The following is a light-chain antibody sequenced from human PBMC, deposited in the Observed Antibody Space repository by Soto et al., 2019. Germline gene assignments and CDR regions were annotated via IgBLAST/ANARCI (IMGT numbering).Light chain of an antibody. CDR1: SSDIGNYNY. V-gene: IGLV2-14*01. Sequence: QSALTQPASVSGSPGQSITISCTGSSSDIGNYNYVSWYQHHPGEAPKLITYEVSNRPSGVSNRFSGSKSGNTASLTISGLQAEDEADYYCASYRGGSYGVFGGGTKVTVL. CDR3: ASYRGGSYGV. J-gene: IGLJ3*02. CDR2: EVS.